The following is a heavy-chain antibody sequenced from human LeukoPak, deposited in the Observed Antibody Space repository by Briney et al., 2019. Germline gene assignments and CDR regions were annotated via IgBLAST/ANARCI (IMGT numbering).Heavy chain of an antibody. CDR1: GGSFSGYY. J-gene: IGHJ4*01. D-gene: IGHD2-21*02. CDR3: TREIGGTTIHY. Sequence: SETLSLTCAVYGGSFSGYYWGCVRQPPGKGLEWIGSVYSSGRTYYNPSLTSRVTVSADTSRNQFFLKLTSVTAADTAVYYCTREIGGTTIHYWGHGMLVTVSS. V-gene: IGHV4-34*01. CDR2: VYSSGRT.